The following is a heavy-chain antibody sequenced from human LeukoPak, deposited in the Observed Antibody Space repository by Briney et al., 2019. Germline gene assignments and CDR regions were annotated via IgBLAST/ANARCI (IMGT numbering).Heavy chain of an antibody. CDR2: IYYSGGT. CDR1: GGSISTTDYY. Sequence: SETLSLTCTVSGGSISTTDYYWSWIRQPPGKGLEWIGYIYYSGGTYYNPYLKGRVAISVDTSNNQFSLKLSSVTAADTDLYYCARYSQYYYDSNSSTRKYYFDYWGQGTLVTVSS. D-gene: IGHD3-22*01. CDR3: ARYSQYYYDSNSSTRKYYFDY. V-gene: IGHV4-30-4*01. J-gene: IGHJ4*02.